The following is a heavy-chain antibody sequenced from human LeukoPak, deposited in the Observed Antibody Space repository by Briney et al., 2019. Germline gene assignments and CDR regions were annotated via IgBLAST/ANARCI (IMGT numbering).Heavy chain of an antibody. Sequence: GGSLRLSCAASRFTFSSYTMDWVRQAPGKGLEWVSSISGSSGYIYCADSVKGRFTISRDNAKNSLYLQMNSLRAEDTAVYYCARGGYSSSWPFLWGQGTLVTVSS. D-gene: IGHD6-13*01. CDR3: ARGGYSSSWPFL. J-gene: IGHJ4*02. CDR1: RFTFSSYT. CDR2: ISGSSGYI. V-gene: IGHV3-21*01.